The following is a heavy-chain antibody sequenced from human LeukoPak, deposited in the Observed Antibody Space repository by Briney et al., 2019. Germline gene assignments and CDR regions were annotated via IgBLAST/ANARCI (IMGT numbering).Heavy chain of an antibody. CDR1: GFTFSSYS. CDR3: ARALYDSSGYYSHFDY. V-gene: IGHV3-21*01. D-gene: IGHD3-22*01. CDR2: ISSSSSYI. J-gene: IGHJ4*02. Sequence: GGSLRLSCAASGFTFSSYSMNWVRQAPGKGLEWVSSISSSSSYIYYADSVKGRFTTSRDNAKNSLYLQMNSLRADDTAVYYCARALYDSSGYYSHFDYWGQGTLVTVSS.